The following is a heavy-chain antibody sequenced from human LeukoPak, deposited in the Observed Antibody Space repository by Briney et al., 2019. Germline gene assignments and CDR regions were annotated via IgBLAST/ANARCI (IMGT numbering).Heavy chain of an antibody. CDR3: ARHGNYYDSSGYNYYFDY. Sequence: SGPGLLHPSAPLSLTCTVSSVSISSYYWSWIRQPPGKGLEWIGNIYYSGSTKYNPSLKSRVTISVDTSKNHFSLKLSSVTAADTAVYYCARHGNYYDSSGYNYYFDYWGQGTLGTVSS. CDR1: SVSISSYY. CDR2: IYYSGST. V-gene: IGHV4-59*08. D-gene: IGHD3-22*01. J-gene: IGHJ4*02.